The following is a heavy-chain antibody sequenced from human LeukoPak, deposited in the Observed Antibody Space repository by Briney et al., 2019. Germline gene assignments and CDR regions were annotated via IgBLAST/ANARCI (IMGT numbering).Heavy chain of an antibody. V-gene: IGHV4-59*01. CDR2: IYYSGST. Sequence: SETLSLTCTVSGGSITSYYWSWIRQPPGKGLEWIGYIYYSGSTNYNPSLKSRLTISVDTSKNQFSLKLSSVTAADTAVYYCARGIYCSSTSCYYYFDYWGQGTLVTVSS. CDR1: GGSITSYY. J-gene: IGHJ4*02. CDR3: ARGIYCSSTSCYYYFDY. D-gene: IGHD2-2*01.